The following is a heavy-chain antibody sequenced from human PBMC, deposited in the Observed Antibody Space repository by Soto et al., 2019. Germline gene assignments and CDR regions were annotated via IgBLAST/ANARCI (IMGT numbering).Heavy chain of an antibody. CDR2: ISGSGGST. CDR3: AKGITFGGVIVHPYYYYMDV. V-gene: IGHV3-23*01. Sequence: PGGSLRLSCAASGFTFSSYAMSWVRQAPGKGLEWVSAISGSGGSTYYADSVKGRFTISRDNSKNTLYLQMNSLRAEDTAVYYCAKGITFGGVIVHPYYYYMDVWGKGTTVTVSS. CDR1: GFTFSSYA. D-gene: IGHD3-16*02. J-gene: IGHJ6*03.